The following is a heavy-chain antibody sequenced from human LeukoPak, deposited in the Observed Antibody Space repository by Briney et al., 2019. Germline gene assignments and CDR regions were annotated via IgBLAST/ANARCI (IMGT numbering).Heavy chain of an antibody. CDR3: AKDVRIAVAGTVG. V-gene: IGHV3-23*01. Sequence: GGSLRLSCAASGFTFDDYTMNWVRQAPGKGLGWVSAISGSGGSTYYADSVKGRFTISRDNSKNTLYLQMNSLRAEDTAVYYCAKDVRIAVAGTVGWGQGTLVTVSS. D-gene: IGHD6-19*01. CDR1: GFTFDDYT. CDR2: ISGSGGST. J-gene: IGHJ4*02.